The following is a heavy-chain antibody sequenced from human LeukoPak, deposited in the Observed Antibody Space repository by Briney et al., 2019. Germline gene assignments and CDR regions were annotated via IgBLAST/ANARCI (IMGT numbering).Heavy chain of an antibody. CDR3: ARGHYDILTYLYYFDY. V-gene: IGHV1-8*01. Sequence: GASVKVSCKASGYTFTSYDINWVRQATGQGLEWMGWMNPNSGNTGYAQKFQGRVTMTRNTSISTAYMELSSLRSEDTAVYYCARGHYDILTYLYYFDYWGQGTLVTVSS. J-gene: IGHJ4*02. CDR1: GYTFTSYD. D-gene: IGHD3-9*01. CDR2: MNPNSGNT.